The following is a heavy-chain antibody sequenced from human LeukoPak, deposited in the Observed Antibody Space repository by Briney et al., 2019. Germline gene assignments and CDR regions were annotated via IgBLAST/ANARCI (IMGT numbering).Heavy chain of an antibody. V-gene: IGHV3-30*03. CDR3: ARGRDDILTAYYAAY. J-gene: IGHJ4*02. Sequence: PGGSLRLSCAASGFTFSSYGMHWVRQAPGKGLEWVAVISYDGSNKYYADSVKGRFTISRDNSKNTLYLQMNSLRAEDTAVYYCARGRDDILTAYYAAYWGQGTLVTVSS. D-gene: IGHD3-9*01. CDR1: GFTFSSYG. CDR2: ISYDGSNK.